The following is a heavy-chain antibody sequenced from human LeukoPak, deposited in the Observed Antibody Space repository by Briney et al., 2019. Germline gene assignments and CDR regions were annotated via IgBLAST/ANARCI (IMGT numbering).Heavy chain of an antibody. Sequence: SQTLSLTCAVSGGSISSGGYSWSWIRQPPGKGLEWIGYIYHNGSTYYNPSLKSRVTISVDRSKNQFSLKLSSVTAADTAVYYCARAGDNLGLGYFDYWGQGTLVTVSS. CDR3: ARAGDNLGLGYFDY. CDR1: GGSISSGGYS. CDR2: IYHNGST. V-gene: IGHV4-30-2*01. J-gene: IGHJ4*02. D-gene: IGHD4-17*01.